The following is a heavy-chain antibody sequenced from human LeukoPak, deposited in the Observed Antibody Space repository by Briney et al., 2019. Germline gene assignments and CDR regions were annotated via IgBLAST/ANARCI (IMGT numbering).Heavy chain of an antibody. CDR3: AKQLGYCSDGSCYFPY. V-gene: IGHV3-23*01. CDR2: ISNNGGYT. J-gene: IGHJ4*02. D-gene: IGHD2-15*01. Sequence: GGSLRLSCAASGFTFSSYWMSWVRQAPGKGLEWVSAISNNGGYTYYADSVQGRFTISRDNSKSTLCLQMNSLRAEDTAVYYCAKQLGYCSDGSCYFPYWGQGTLVTASS. CDR1: GFTFSSYW.